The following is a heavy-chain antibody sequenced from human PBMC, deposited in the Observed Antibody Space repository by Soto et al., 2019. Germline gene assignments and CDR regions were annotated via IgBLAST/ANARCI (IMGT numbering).Heavy chain of an antibody. Sequence: QVQLVQSGAEVKKPGASVKVSCKASGYTFTSYDINWVRQATEQGLEWMGWMNPNSGNTGYAQKFQGRVTMTTNTSISTAYRELSSLRSEDTAVYYCTRERAAAGTDSWGQGPLVTVSS. CDR3: TRERAAAGTDS. CDR2: MNPNSGNT. CDR1: GYTFTSYD. V-gene: IGHV1-8*01. J-gene: IGHJ4*02. D-gene: IGHD6-13*01.